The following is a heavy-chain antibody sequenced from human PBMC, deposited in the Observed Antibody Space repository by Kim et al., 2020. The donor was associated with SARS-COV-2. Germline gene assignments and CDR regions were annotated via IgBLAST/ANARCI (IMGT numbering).Heavy chain of an antibody. CDR1: GFSFSSHA. V-gene: IGHV3-23*01. CDR2: ISGSDTGT. D-gene: IGHD7-27*01. CDR3: SSRGGNWGAFLF. J-gene: IGHJ3*01. Sequence: GGSLRLSCAASGFSFSSHAMNWVRQAPGKGLEWVSTISGSDTGTYIADSVKGRFTISRDNSKDTLYLQMNSLRDEDTAIYYCSSRGGNWGAFLFWGQGT.